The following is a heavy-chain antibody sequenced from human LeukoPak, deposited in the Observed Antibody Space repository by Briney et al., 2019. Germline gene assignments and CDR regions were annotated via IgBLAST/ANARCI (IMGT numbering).Heavy chain of an antibody. V-gene: IGHV3-23*01. CDR3: ARDTSTDDPIVGATPYFDY. J-gene: IGHJ4*02. CDR1: GFTFSSYA. D-gene: IGHD1-26*01. Sequence: PGGSLRLSCAASGFTFSSYAMSWVRQAPGKGLEWVSAISGSGGSTYYADSVKGRFTISRDNAKNSLYLQMNSLRAEDTAVYYCARDTSTDDPIVGATPYFDYWGQGTLVTVSS. CDR2: ISGSGGST.